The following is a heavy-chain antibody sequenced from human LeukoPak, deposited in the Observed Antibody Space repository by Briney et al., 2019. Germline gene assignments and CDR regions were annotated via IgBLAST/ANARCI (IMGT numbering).Heavy chain of an antibody. D-gene: IGHD6-13*01. Sequence: SETLSLTCTVSGGSIGSYYWSWIRQPPGKGLEWIGYIYYSGSTNYNPSLKSRVTISVDRSKNQFSLKLSSVTAADTAVYYCARASSWYSGAFDIWGQGTMVTVSS. V-gene: IGHV4-59*12. CDR1: GGSIGSYY. J-gene: IGHJ3*02. CDR2: IYYSGST. CDR3: ARASSWYSGAFDI.